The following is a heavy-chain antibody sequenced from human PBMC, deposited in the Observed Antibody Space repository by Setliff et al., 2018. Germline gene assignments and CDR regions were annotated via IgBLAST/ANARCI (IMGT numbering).Heavy chain of an antibody. D-gene: IGHD1-1*01. CDR2: IKEDGGEK. V-gene: IGHV3-7*01. CDR3: ARDHGELGQERRTHFFRH. CDR1: GFTFSSHW. J-gene: IGHJ1*01. Sequence: GGSLRLSCGASGFTFSSHWMTWVRQAPGKGLEWVANIKEDGGEKYYADSVKGRFTISRDNAKNSLYLQMNSLRAEDTAVYYCARDHGELGQERRTHFFRHWGQGTLVTVSS.